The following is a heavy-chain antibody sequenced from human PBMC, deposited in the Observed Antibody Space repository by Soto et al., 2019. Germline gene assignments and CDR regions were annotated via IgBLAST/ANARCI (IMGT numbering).Heavy chain of an antibody. D-gene: IGHD2-8*01. CDR2: IKSKTDGGTT. J-gene: IGHJ6*03. CDR3: TTELMVYATNVTTDYYYYYMDV. Sequence: GGSLRLSCAASGFTFSNAWMSWVRQAPGKGLEWVGRIKSKTDGGTTDYAAPVKGRFTISRDDSKNTLYLQMNSLKTEDTAVYYCTTELMVYATNVTTDYYYYYMDVWGKGTTVTVSS. V-gene: IGHV3-15*01. CDR1: GFTFSNAW.